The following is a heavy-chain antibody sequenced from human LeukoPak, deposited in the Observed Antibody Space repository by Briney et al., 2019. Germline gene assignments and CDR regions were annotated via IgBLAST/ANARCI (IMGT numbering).Heavy chain of an antibody. CDR1: GFTFSSYT. Sequence: GRSLRLSCAASGFTFSSYTMNWVRQAPGKGLEWVSSISSSSSYIYYADSVKGRFTISRDNAKNSLYLQMNSLRAEDTAVYYCARDRIAALDIWGQGTMVTVSS. CDR2: ISSSSSYI. D-gene: IGHD6-13*01. CDR3: ARDRIAALDI. V-gene: IGHV3-21*01. J-gene: IGHJ3*02.